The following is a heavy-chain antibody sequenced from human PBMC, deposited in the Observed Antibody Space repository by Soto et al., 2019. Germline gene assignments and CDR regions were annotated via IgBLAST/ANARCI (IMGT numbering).Heavy chain of an antibody. J-gene: IGHJ5*02. CDR3: ARDSSSWYWFDP. CDR1: GYTFTSYG. D-gene: IGHD6-13*01. Sequence: ASGKVSCKASGYTFTSYGISWVRQAPGQGLEWMGWISAYNGNTNYAQKLQGRVTMTTDTSTSTAYMELRSLRSDDTAVYYCARDSSSWYWFDPWGQGTLVTVSS. V-gene: IGHV1-18*01. CDR2: ISAYNGNT.